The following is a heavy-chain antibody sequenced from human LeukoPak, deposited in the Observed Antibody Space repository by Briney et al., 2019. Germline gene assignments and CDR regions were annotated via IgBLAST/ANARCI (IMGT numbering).Heavy chain of an antibody. Sequence: PGGSLRLSCAASGFAFSSYAMHWVRQAPGKGLEWVAVISYDGSNKYYADSVKGRFTISRDNSKNTLYLQMNSLRAEDTAVYYCARGSDDFWSGPWADAFDIWGQGTMVTVSS. CDR1: GFAFSSYA. CDR2: ISYDGSNK. CDR3: ARGSDDFWSGPWADAFDI. J-gene: IGHJ3*02. V-gene: IGHV3-30-3*01. D-gene: IGHD3-3*01.